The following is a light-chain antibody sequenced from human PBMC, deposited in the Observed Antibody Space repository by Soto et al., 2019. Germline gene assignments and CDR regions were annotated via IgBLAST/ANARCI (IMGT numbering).Light chain of an antibody. CDR2: GAS. V-gene: IGKV3-20*01. CDR1: QSVSSSY. Sequence: EIVLTLSPGTLSLSPGERATLSCRASQSVSSSYLAWYQQKPGQAPRLLIYGASSRATGIPDRFSGSGSGTDFTLTISRLEPEDFAVYYCQQYGSPVTFGQGTKVDI. CDR3: QQYGSPVT. J-gene: IGKJ1*01.